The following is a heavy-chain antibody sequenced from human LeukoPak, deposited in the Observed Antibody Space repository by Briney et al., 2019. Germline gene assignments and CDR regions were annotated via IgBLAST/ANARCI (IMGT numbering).Heavy chain of an antibody. CDR3: AREHYFYHMDG. Sequence: GGSLRLSCAASGFSFSSQWMNWVRQAPGKGLEWVAIVIQGGTGKYYVDSVKGRFTISRDNAENSLYLQMNSLRAEDTAVYYCAREHYFYHMDGWGEGTTVTVSS. J-gene: IGHJ6*03. CDR2: VIQGGTGK. V-gene: IGHV3-7*01. CDR1: GFSFSSQW.